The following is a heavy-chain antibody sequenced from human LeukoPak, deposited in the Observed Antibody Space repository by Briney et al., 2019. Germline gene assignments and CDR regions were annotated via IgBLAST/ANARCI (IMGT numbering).Heavy chain of an antibody. CDR3: AKATLAVAGRYYFDY. Sequence: PGGSLRLSCAASGLTFSSYAMSWVRQAPGEGLEWVSAISGSGSSTYYADSVKGRFTISRDNSKNTLYLQMNSLRAEDTAVYYCAKATLAVAGRYYFDYWGQGTLVTVSA. J-gene: IGHJ4*02. CDR2: ISGSGSST. D-gene: IGHD6-19*01. CDR1: GLTFSSYA. V-gene: IGHV3-23*01.